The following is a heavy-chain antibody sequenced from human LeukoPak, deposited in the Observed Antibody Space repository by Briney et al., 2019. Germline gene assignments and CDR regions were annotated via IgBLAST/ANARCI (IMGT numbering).Heavy chain of an antibody. CDR1: GASLSAYH. Sequence: SETLSLTCAIDGASLSAYHWTWIRQPPGKGLEWIGEIKPSGITNYNPSLKSRVTLSIDQSKNQFSLNVASVTAADMAVYYCARVRGCNVHNCLLGGWFDPWGQGTLVTVSS. D-gene: IGHD1-20*01. CDR3: ARVRGCNVHNCLLGGWFDP. J-gene: IGHJ5*02. CDR2: IKPSGIT. V-gene: IGHV4-34*01.